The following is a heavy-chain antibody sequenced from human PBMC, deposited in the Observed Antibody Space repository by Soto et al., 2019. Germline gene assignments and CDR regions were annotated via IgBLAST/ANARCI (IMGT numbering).Heavy chain of an antibody. CDR1: GYTLTGYY. CDR3: AILGDIVVVPAAMSHYGMDV. D-gene: IGHD2-2*01. Sequence: ASVKVSCKASGYTLTGYYMHWVRQAPGQGLEWMGWINPNSGGTNYAQKFQGWVTMSRDTSISTAYMELSRLRSDDTAEYYCAILGDIVVVPAAMSHYGMDVWGQGTTVTVSS. J-gene: IGHJ6*02. V-gene: IGHV1-2*04. CDR2: INPNSGGT.